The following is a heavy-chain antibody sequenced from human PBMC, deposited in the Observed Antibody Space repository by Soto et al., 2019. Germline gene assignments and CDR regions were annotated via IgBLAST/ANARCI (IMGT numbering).Heavy chain of an antibody. CDR2: IYYSGST. CDR1: GGSISSSSYY. D-gene: IGHD3-10*01. CDR3: ARQRSRGSGSYYNDY. Sequence: QLQLQESGPGLVKPSETLSLTCTVSGGSISSSSYYWGWIRQPPGKGLEWIGSIYYSGSTYYNPSLKSRVTISVDTSKNQCSLKLSSVTAADTAVYYCARQRSRGSGSYYNDYWGQGTLVTVSS. V-gene: IGHV4-39*01. J-gene: IGHJ4*02.